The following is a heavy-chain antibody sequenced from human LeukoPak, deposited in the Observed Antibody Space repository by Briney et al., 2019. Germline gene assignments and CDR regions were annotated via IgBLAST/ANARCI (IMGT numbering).Heavy chain of an antibody. J-gene: IGHJ3*02. D-gene: IGHD3-10*01. V-gene: IGHV3-73*01. CDR3: TSQNVLLWFGELLQDAFDI. CDR1: GFTFSGSG. CDR2: IRSKANSYAT. Sequence: PGGSLRLSCAASGFTFSGSGMHWVRQASGKGLERVGRIRSKANSYATAYAASVKGRFTISRDDSKNTAYLQMNSLKTEDTAVYYCTSQNVLLWFGELLQDAFDIWGQGTMVTVSS.